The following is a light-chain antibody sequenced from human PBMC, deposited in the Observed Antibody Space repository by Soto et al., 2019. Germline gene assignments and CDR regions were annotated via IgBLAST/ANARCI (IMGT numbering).Light chain of an antibody. V-gene: IGKV1-5*03. Sequence: DIKMTQSPSTLSGSVGDRVTITCRASQTISSWLAWYQQKPGKAPKLLIYKASTLKSGVPSRFSGSGSETEFTLTIRSLQHDDFAMYYCQHYNGDPEAFGQGTKVELK. CDR1: QTISSW. J-gene: IGKJ1*01. CDR3: QHYNGDPEA. CDR2: KAS.